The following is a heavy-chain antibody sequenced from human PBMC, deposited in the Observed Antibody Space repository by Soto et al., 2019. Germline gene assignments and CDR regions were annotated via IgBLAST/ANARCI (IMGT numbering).Heavy chain of an antibody. CDR1: GFSLSTSGVG. CDR3: VRPSYDSGRYYFYFDY. V-gene: IGHV2-5*02. CDR2: IYWDDDK. D-gene: IGHD3-22*01. J-gene: IGHJ4*02. Sequence: QITLKESGPTLVKPTQTLTLTCTFSGFSLSTSGVGVGWIRQPPGKALEWLALIYWDDDKRYSPSLKSRLTITKDTSKSQVVLTLTNMDTVDTATYFCVRPSYDSGRYYFYFDYWGQGTLVTVSS.